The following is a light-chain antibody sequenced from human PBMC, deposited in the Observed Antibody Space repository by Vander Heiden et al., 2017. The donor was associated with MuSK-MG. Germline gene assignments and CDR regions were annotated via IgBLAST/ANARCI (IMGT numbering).Light chain of an antibody. CDR1: RSISSW. CDR3: QRYDTYSA. J-gene: IGKJ1*01. Sequence: DIQMTQSPSTLSASVGDRVTTTCRASRSISSWLGWYQLKPGNAPKLLIYKASSLESGVPSRFSGSGFGTEFTLTISSLQPEDLATYYCQRYDTYSAFGQGTKV. CDR2: KAS. V-gene: IGKV1-5*03.